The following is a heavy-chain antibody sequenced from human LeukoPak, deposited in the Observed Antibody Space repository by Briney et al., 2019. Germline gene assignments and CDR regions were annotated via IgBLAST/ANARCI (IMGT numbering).Heavy chain of an antibody. Sequence: GGSLRLSCAASGFTFSSYSMNWVRQAPGKGLEWVSSISSSSSYIYYADSVKGRFTISRDNAKNSLYLQMNSLRAEDTAVYYCARDRTLGYCSGGSCSDMDVWGKGTTVSFSS. V-gene: IGHV3-21*01. CDR1: GFTFSSYS. J-gene: IGHJ6*03. D-gene: IGHD2-15*01. CDR3: ARDRTLGYCSGGSCSDMDV. CDR2: ISSSSSYI.